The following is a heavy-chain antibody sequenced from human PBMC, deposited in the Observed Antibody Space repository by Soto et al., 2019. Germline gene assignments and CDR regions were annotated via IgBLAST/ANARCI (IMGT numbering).Heavy chain of an antibody. J-gene: IGHJ4*02. CDR1: GFTFSSYG. D-gene: IGHD3-10*01. CDR3: AREASFYGSGSYYNK. V-gene: IGHV3-33*01. CDR2: IWYDGSNK. Sequence: GGSLRLSCAASGFTFSSYGMHWDRQAPGKGLECVAVIWYDGSNKYYADSGKGRFTISRDNSKNTLYLQMNSLRAEDTAVYYCAREASFYGSGSYYNKWGQGLLVTVSS.